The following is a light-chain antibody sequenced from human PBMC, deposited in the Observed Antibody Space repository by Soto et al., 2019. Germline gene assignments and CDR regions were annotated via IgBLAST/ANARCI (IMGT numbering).Light chain of an antibody. CDR2: EAT. CDR1: SSDVGGYNY. CDR3: CSYAGRSTYVV. Sequence: QSALTQPASVSGSPGQSITISCTGTSSDVGGYNYVSWYQHHPGKVPKLMIYEATKRPSGVSNRFSGSKSGNTASLTISGLQAEDEADYYCCSYAGRSTYVVFGGGTKLTVL. V-gene: IGLV2-23*01. J-gene: IGLJ2*01.